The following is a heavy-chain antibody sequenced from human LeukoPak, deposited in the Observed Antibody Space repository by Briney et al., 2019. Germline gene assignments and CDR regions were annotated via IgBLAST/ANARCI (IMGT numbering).Heavy chain of an antibody. D-gene: IGHD1-26*01. CDR1: GFTFSSYA. J-gene: IGHJ3*02. Sequence: GGSLRLSCAASGFTFSSYAMHWVRQAPGKGLEWVAVISYDGSNKYYADSVKGRFTISRGNSKNTLYLQMNSLRAEDTAVYYCARNRPSIVGATDAFDIWGQGTMVTVSS. CDR3: ARNRPSIVGATDAFDI. V-gene: IGHV3-30-3*01. CDR2: ISYDGSNK.